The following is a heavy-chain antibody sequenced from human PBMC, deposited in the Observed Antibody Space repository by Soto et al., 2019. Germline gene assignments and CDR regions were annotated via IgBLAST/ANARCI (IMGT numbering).Heavy chain of an antibody. V-gene: IGHV3-23*01. CDR2: ISGSGGST. J-gene: IGHJ5*02. Sequence: EVQLLESGGGLVQPGGSLRLSCAASGFTFSSYAMSWVHQAPGKGLEWVSAISGSGGSTYYADSVKGRFTISRDNSKNTLYLQMNSLRAEDTAVYYCAKVLMVRGERGWFDPWGQGTLVTVSS. CDR1: GFTFSSYA. D-gene: IGHD3-10*01. CDR3: AKVLMVRGERGWFDP.